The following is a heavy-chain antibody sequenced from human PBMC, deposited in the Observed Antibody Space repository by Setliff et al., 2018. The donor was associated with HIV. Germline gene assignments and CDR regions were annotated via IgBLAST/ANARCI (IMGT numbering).Heavy chain of an antibody. J-gene: IGHJ4*02. Sequence: SETLSLTCTVSGASLNSGSYFWSWVRQPAGKGLEWIGRIYTSGDTNYNPSLKSRVTISMDTSKNQFSLKLSSATATDTAVYYCARHGLRFLACFDYWGQGALVTVSS. CDR2: IYTSGDT. CDR1: GASLNSGSYF. CDR3: ARHGLRFLACFDY. D-gene: IGHD3-3*01. V-gene: IGHV4-61*02.